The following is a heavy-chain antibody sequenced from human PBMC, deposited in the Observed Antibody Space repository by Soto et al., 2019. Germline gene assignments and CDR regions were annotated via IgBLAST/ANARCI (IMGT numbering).Heavy chain of an antibody. Sequence: EVQLVESGGGLVQPGGSLRLSCAASGFFFPTYWMSWVRQAPGKGLEWVADINQDGSEKYHVDSVKGRFTISRDNPKKSLYLQMNRLRAEDTAIYYSTRGGDYGGRQDAFDIWGQGTMVTVSS. J-gene: IGHJ3*02. CDR1: GFFFPTYW. V-gene: IGHV3-7*03. CDR3: TRGGDYGGRQDAFDI. D-gene: IGHD4-17*01. CDR2: INQDGSEK.